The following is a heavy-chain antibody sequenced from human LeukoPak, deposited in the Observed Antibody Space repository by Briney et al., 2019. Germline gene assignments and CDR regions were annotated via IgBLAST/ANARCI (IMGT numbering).Heavy chain of an antibody. CDR3: AKGHDYGDYVYFQH. CDR2: ISGSGGST. V-gene: IGHV3-23*01. CDR1: GFTFSSYA. J-gene: IGHJ1*01. Sequence: GGSLRLSCAASGFTFSSYAMSWVRQAPGKGLEWVSAISGSGGSTYYADSVKGRFTISRDNSKNTLYQQMNSLRAEDTAVYYCAKGHDYGDYVYFQHWGQGTLVTVSS. D-gene: IGHD4-17*01.